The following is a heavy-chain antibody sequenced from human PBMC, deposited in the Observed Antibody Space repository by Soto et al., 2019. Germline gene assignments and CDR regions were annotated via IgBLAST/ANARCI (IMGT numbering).Heavy chain of an antibody. CDR3: ANPINYGDDAFDI. D-gene: IGHD4-17*01. Sequence: ASVKVSCKASGSTFTSYGISWVRQAPGQGLEWMGWISAYNGNTNYAQKLQGRVTITTDTSTSTAYMELRSLRSDDTAVYYCANPINYGDDAFDIWGQGTMVTVSS. CDR1: GSTFTSYG. CDR2: ISAYNGNT. J-gene: IGHJ3*02. V-gene: IGHV1-18*01.